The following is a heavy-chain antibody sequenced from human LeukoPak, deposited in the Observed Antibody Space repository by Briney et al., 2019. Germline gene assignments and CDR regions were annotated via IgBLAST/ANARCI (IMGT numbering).Heavy chain of an antibody. CDR2: IVGSDGSI. V-gene: IGHV3-23*01. Sequence: GGSLRLSCAASGFTFSTYAMSWVRQAPGKGLEWVSGIVGSDGSIYYADSVKGRFTISRDNTKSTLYLQMNSLRAEDTAVYYCARVYSSGFYRIDYWGQGTLVTVSS. CDR1: GFTFSTYA. CDR3: ARVYSSGFYRIDY. J-gene: IGHJ4*02. D-gene: IGHD6-19*01.